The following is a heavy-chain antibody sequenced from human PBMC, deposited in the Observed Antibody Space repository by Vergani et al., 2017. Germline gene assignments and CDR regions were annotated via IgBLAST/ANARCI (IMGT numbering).Heavy chain of an antibody. V-gene: IGHV5-51*01. D-gene: IGHD2-15*01. J-gene: IGHJ4*02. CDR2: IYPGDSAT. CDR1: GYSFTSYW. CDR3: ARHQYPGYCSGGSCYVGVIDY. Sequence: EVQLVQSGAEVKKPGESLKISCKGSGYSFTSYWNGWVRQLPGKGLEWMGIIYPGDSATRYSPSFQGQVTISADKSIRTAYLQWSSLKASDTAMYYCARHQYPGYCSGGSCYVGVIDYWDQGTLVSASS.